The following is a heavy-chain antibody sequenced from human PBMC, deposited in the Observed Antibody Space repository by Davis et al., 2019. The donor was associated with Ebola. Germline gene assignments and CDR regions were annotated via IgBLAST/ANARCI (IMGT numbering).Heavy chain of an antibody. CDR2: ISGSGGST. J-gene: IGHJ6*04. CDR3: AKSGLSFGVVKYHYGMDV. Sequence: GGSLRLSCAVSGFTFSRHWMTWVRQAPGKGLEWVSAISGSGGSTYYADSVKGRFTISRDNSKKTLYLQMNSLRAEDTAVYYCAKSGLSFGVVKYHYGMDVWGKGTTVTVSS. V-gene: IGHV3-23*01. D-gene: IGHD3-3*01. CDR1: GFTFSRHW.